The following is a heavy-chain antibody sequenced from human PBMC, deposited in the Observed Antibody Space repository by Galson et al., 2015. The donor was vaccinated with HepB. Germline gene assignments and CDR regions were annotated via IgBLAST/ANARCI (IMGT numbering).Heavy chain of an antibody. CDR3: ARDRWPKGRADY. CDR1: VFTFSIHS. CDR2: ISSSSNNI. D-gene: IGHD3-10*01. J-gene: IGHJ4*02. Sequence: SLRLYCAAYVFTFSIHSMNWVRQAPGKGLEWVSSISSSSNNIYYADSVKGRFTISRVNAKNSLYLQMNSRTAEDTAVYYCARDRWPKGRADYWGQGTLVTVSS. V-gene: IGHV3-21*01.